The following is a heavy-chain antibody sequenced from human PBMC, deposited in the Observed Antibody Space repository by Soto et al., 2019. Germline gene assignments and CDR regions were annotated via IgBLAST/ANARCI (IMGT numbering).Heavy chain of an antibody. J-gene: IGHJ1*01. V-gene: IGHV3-49*03. CDR2: IRSKAYGGTT. Sequence: PGGSLRLSCTASGFTFGDYAMSWFRQAPEKGLEWVGFIRSKAYGGTTEYAASVKGRFTISRDDSKSIAYLQMNSLKTEDTAVYYCTRDLNDFWSGYYPRRAEYFQHWGQGTLVTVSS. D-gene: IGHD3-3*01. CDR1: GFTFGDYA. CDR3: TRDLNDFWSGYYPRRAEYFQH.